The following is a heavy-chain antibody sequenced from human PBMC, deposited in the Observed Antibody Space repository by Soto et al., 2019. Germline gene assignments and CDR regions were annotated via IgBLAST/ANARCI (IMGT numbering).Heavy chain of an antibody. CDR3: ASDAAVPGENDRFAY. D-gene: IGHD1-1*01. V-gene: IGHV4-4*02. CDR2: IYHNGNT. J-gene: IGHJ4*02. CDR1: GDSITTNNW. Sequence: QVQLQESGPGLVRPSGTLSLTCAVSGDSITTNNWWRWVRQPPGKGLEWIGEIYHNGNTNYNPSLKSRVTMSVDTSKNQFSLKLTSVTAADTAIYYCASDAAVPGENDRFAYWGQGTLVTVSS.